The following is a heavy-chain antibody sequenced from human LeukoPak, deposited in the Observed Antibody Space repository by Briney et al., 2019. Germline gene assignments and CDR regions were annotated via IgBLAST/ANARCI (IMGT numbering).Heavy chain of an antibody. J-gene: IGHJ5*01. V-gene: IGHV3-21*04. CDR2: ISSSSSYI. CDR3: ARHSTSSNWFDS. D-gene: IGHD2-2*01. Sequence: GGSLRLSCAASGFTFSSYSMNWVRQAPGKGLEWVSSISSSSSYIYYADSVKGRFTISRDNAKNSLYLQMNSLRVEDTALYYCARHSTSSNWFDSWGQGTLVTVSS. CDR1: GFTFSSYS.